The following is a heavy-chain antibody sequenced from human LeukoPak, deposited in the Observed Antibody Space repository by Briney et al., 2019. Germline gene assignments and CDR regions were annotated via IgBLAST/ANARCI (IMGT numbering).Heavy chain of an antibody. J-gene: IGHJ5*02. Sequence: ASVKVSCKASGYTFTSYGISWVRQAPGQGLEWMGWISAYNGNTNYAQKLQGRVTMTTDTSTSTAHMELRSLRSDDTAVYYCARDFYSITIFGVATSDNWFDPWGQRTLVTVSS. CDR3: ARDFYSITIFGVATSDNWFDP. CDR1: GYTFTSYG. CDR2: ISAYNGNT. V-gene: IGHV1-18*01. D-gene: IGHD3-3*01.